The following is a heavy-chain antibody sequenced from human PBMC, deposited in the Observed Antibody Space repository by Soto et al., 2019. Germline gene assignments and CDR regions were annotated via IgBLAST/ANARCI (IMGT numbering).Heavy chain of an antibody. Sequence: ASVKVSCKASGYTFTSYGISWVRQAPGQGLEWMGWISAYNGNTNYARKLQGRVTMTTDTSTSTAYMELRSLRSDDTAVYYCAGEEAVAGTLASSWFDPWGQGTLVTVSS. CDR3: AGEEAVAGTLASSWFDP. J-gene: IGHJ5*02. CDR2: ISAYNGNT. D-gene: IGHD6-19*01. CDR1: GYTFTSYG. V-gene: IGHV1-18*01.